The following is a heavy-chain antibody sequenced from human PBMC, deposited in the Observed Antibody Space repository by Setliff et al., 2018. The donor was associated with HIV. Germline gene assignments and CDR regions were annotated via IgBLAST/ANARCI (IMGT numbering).Heavy chain of an antibody. Sequence: ASVKVSCKASGSTFSTYDINWVRQAPGQGPEWMGWMNPNSGNTGYAEKFQGRVTMTRDTSISTAYMELSSLRSDDTAVYYCARGTAPRPASVLEFLEWLFPNWFDPWGQGTLVTVSS. CDR1: GSTFSTYD. D-gene: IGHD3-3*02. J-gene: IGHJ5*02. CDR3: ARGTAPRPASVLEFLEWLFPNWFDP. CDR2: MNPNSGNT. V-gene: IGHV1-8*01.